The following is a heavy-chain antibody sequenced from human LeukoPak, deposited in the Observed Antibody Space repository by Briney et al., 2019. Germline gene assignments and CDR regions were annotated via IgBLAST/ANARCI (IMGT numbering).Heavy chain of an antibody. CDR2: IYHSGST. D-gene: IGHD4-23*01. Sequence: SSETLSLTCSVSGYSISSGYYWGWIRQPPGKGLEWIGSIYHSGSTYYNPSLKSRVTISVDTSKNQFSLKLTSVTAADTAVYYCARAYGGNSQYFQHWGQGTLVTVSS. J-gene: IGHJ1*01. V-gene: IGHV4-38-2*02. CDR1: GYSISSGYY. CDR3: ARAYGGNSQYFQH.